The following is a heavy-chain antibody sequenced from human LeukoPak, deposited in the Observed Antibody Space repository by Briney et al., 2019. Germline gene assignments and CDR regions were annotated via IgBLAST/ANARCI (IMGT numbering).Heavy chain of an antibody. D-gene: IGHD3-3*01. Sequence: ASVKVSCKASGYTFTSYGISWVRQAPGQGLEWMGWISAYNGNTNYAQKLQGRVTMTTDTSTSTAYMELRSLRSDDTGVYYCARGPSNYYDFWSGYPDANSFDYWGQGTLVTVSS. CDR2: ISAYNGNT. CDR1: GYTFTSYG. J-gene: IGHJ4*02. CDR3: ARGPSNYYDFWSGYPDANSFDY. V-gene: IGHV1-18*01.